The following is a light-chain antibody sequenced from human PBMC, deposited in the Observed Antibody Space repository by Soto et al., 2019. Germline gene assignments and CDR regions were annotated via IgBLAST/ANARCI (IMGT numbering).Light chain of an antibody. CDR2: EVT. V-gene: IGLV2-14*01. J-gene: IGLJ1*01. Sequence: QSVLTQPASVSGSPGQSITISCTGTSSDVGGYIYVSWYQQHPGKAPKLMIYEVTNRPSGVSNRFSGPKSGNTASLTISGLQAEDEADYYCSSYSSTSTLYVFGSGTKLTVL. CDR3: SSYSSTSTLYV. CDR1: SSDVGGYIY.